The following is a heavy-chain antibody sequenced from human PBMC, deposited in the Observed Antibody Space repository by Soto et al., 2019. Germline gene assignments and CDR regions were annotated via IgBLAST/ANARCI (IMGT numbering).Heavy chain of an antibody. CDR3: AHGYVQLLATFHYFDS. V-gene: IGHV2-5*05. CDR1: GFSITGNGEG. D-gene: IGHD2-2*01. J-gene: IGHJ4*02. Sequence: GSGPTLVNPTQTLTLTCTFSGFSITGNGEGVGWIRQPPGKALEWLALIYWADDKRYGPSLRNRLTITLDNSKDQVILTMTDMGPADTATYYCAHGYVQLLATFHYFDSWGQGTQVTVSS. CDR2: IYWADDK.